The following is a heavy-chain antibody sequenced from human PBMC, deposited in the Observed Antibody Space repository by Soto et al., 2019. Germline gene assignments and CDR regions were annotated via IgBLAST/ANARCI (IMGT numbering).Heavy chain of an antibody. CDR3: ARRYGGNFDY. CDR2: IYYSGST. J-gene: IGHJ4*02. Sequence: QVQLQESGPGLVKPSETLSLTSTVSGGSISSYYWSWIRQPPGKGLEWIGYIYYSGSTNYNPSLKSRVTISVDTSKNQFSLKLSSVNAADTAVYYCARRYGGNFDYWGQGTLVTVSS. V-gene: IGHV4-59*01. CDR1: GGSISSYY. D-gene: IGHD1-26*01.